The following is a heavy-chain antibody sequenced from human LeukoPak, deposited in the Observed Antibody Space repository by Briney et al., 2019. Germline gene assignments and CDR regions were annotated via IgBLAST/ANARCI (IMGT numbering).Heavy chain of an antibody. CDR3: AKDAYTVTTYSYFDY. J-gene: IGHJ4*02. CDR2: IRYDGSNK. D-gene: IGHD4-17*01. Sequence: GGSLRLSCAASGFTFSSYGMHWVRQAPGKGLEWVAFIRYDGSNKYYADSVKGRFTISRDNSKNTLCLQMNSLRAEDTAVYYCAKDAYTVTTYSYFDYWGQGTLVTVSS. CDR1: GFTFSSYG. V-gene: IGHV3-30*02.